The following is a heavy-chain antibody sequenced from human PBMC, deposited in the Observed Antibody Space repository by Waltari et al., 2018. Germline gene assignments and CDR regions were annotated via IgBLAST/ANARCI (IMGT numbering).Heavy chain of an antibody. Sequence: EVQLLKSGGGLVQPGGSLRLSCAASGFTFSSSAMSWVRQAPGKGLEWVSAISGSGGSTYYADSVKGRFTISRDNSKNTLYLQMNSLRAEDTAVYYCAKRRYCSSTSCYKYFDYWGQGTLVTVSS. D-gene: IGHD2-2*02. V-gene: IGHV3-23*01. CDR2: ISGSGGST. CDR3: AKRRYCSSTSCYKYFDY. CDR1: GFTFSSSA. J-gene: IGHJ4*02.